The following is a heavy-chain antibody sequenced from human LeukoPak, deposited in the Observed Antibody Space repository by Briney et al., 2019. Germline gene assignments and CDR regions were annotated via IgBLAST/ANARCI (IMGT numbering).Heavy chain of an antibody. CDR2: IKQDGSEK. CDR1: GFTFSNDW. D-gene: IGHD1-7*01. J-gene: IGHJ4*02. Sequence: PGGSLRLSCAASGFTFSNDWMSWVRQAPGKGLEGVANIKQDGSEKYYVNSVKGRFTISRDNAKNSLYLQMNSLRAEDTAIYYCAREDDWNYEDYWGQGARVTVSS. V-gene: IGHV3-7*01. CDR3: AREDDWNYEDY.